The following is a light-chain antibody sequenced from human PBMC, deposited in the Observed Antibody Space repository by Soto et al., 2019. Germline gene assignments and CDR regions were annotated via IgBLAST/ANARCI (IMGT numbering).Light chain of an antibody. CDR2: EVS. Sequence: SALTQPASVSGSPGHSITISCTGTSIDVGAYNYVSWYQQHPGKAPKLIIFEVSNRPSGVSNRFSGSKSGNTASLTISGLQAEDEADYYCNSYTTSSTYVFGTGTKVTVL. V-gene: IGLV2-14*01. CDR3: NSYTTSSTYV. J-gene: IGLJ1*01. CDR1: SIDVGAYNY.